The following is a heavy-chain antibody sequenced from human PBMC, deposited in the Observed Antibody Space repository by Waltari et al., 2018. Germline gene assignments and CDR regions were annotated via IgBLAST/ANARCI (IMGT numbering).Heavy chain of an antibody. J-gene: IGHJ4*02. V-gene: IGHV4-31*03. CDR3: ARRVVAATDYFDY. CDR1: GGPISRGGYS. Sequence: QVHLQESGPGLVKPSQPLSLPCTVSGGPISRGGYSWSWFRQHPEKGLEWIGYIYYNGITYYTPSLRSRVTVSLDTSKSQFSLKLISVTAADTAVYYCARRVVAATDYFDYWGQGTLVTVSS. D-gene: IGHD2-15*01. CDR2: IYYNGIT.